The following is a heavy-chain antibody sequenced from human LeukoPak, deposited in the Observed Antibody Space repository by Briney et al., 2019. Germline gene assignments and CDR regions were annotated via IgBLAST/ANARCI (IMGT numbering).Heavy chain of an antibody. CDR2: IYTSGST. CDR1: GGSISSGSYY. D-gene: IGHD1-26*01. J-gene: IGHJ4*02. Sequence: PSETLSHTCTVSGGSISSGSYYWSWIRQPAGKGLEWIGRIYTSGSTNYNPSLKSRVTISVDTSKNQFSLKLSSVTAADTAVYYCARHATYSGSYPFDYWGQGTLVTVSS. CDR3: ARHATYSGSYPFDY. V-gene: IGHV4-61*02.